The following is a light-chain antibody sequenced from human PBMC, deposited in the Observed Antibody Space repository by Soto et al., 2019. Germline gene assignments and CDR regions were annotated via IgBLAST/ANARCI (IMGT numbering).Light chain of an antibody. CDR3: SLYTSENAYV. J-gene: IGLJ1*01. CDR1: SSDVGNFNL. V-gene: IGLV2-14*02. CDR2: EVT. Sequence: QSALTQPASVSGSPGQSITISCTGTSSDVGNFNLVSWYQHHPGKAPKLMIYEVTKRPSGVPDRFSGSKSGNTASLTISGLQAADEADYYCSLYTSENAYVFGTGTKLTVL.